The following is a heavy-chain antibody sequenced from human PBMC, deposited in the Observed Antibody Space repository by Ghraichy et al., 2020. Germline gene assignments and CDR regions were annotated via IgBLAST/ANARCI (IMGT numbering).Heavy chain of an antibody. J-gene: IGHJ6*02. Sequence: SETLSLTCTVSGGSISSSSYYWGWIRQPPGKGLEWIGSIYYSGSTYYNPSLKSRVTISVDTSKNQFSLKLSSVTAADTAVCYCARHPASWASIYYYYGMDVWGQGTTVTVSS. CDR3: ARHPASWASIYYYYGMDV. V-gene: IGHV4-39*01. CDR2: IYYSGST. CDR1: GGSISSSSYY. D-gene: IGHD2-2*01.